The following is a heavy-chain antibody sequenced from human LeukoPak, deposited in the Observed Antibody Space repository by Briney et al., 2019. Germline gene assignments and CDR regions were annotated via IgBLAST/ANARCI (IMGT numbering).Heavy chain of an antibody. D-gene: IGHD5-24*01. Sequence: ASVKVSCTVSGYTLTELSMHWVRQAPGKGLEWMGSFDPEDGETIYAQKFQGRVTMTEDTSTDTAYMELSSLRSEDTAVYYCATDTPVEMANWAFDYWGQGTLVTVSS. CDR2: FDPEDGET. V-gene: IGHV1-24*01. CDR3: ATDTPVEMANWAFDY. CDR1: GYTLTELS. J-gene: IGHJ4*02.